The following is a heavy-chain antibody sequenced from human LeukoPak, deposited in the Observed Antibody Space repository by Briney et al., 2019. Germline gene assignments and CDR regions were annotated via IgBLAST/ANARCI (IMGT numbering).Heavy chain of an antibody. D-gene: IGHD3-3*01. Sequence: GGSLRLSCAASGFTFSSYGMHWVRLAPGKGLEWVAFIRYDGSNKYYADSVKGRFTISRDNSKNTLYLQMNSLRAEDTAVYYCAKDYDFWSGYAKYYFDYWGQGTLVTVSS. J-gene: IGHJ4*02. CDR2: IRYDGSNK. CDR1: GFTFSSYG. V-gene: IGHV3-30*02. CDR3: AKDYDFWSGYAKYYFDY.